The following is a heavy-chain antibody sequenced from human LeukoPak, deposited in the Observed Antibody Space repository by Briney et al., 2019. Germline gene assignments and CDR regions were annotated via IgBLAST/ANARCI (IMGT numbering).Heavy chain of an antibody. D-gene: IGHD6-13*01. CDR2: IKEEGSEK. CDR1: GFTFSSYW. Sequence: PGGSLRLSCAASGFTFSSYWMSWVRQAPGEGLEWVANIKEEGSEKYYMDSMRGRFTISRDNAKNSLYLQMNSLRVEDTAVYYCARWGTYSSSWLGTFDIWGQGTMVTVSS. J-gene: IGHJ3*02. CDR3: ARWGTYSSSWLGTFDI. V-gene: IGHV3-7*05.